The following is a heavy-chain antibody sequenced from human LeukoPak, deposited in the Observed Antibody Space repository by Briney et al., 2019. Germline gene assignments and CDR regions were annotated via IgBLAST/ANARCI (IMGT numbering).Heavy chain of an antibody. J-gene: IGHJ4*02. CDR1: GFTFTSHA. CDR2: LSGSGGST. Sequence: GGSLRLSCAASGFTFTSHAMSWVRRAPGKGLEWVSALSGSGGSTYYADSVKGRFTISRDNSKNTLYLQMNSLRAEDTAVYYCAKASQRKDSGSYYLRLDYWGQGTLVTVSS. CDR3: AKASQRKDSGSYYLRLDY. V-gene: IGHV3-23*01. D-gene: IGHD1-26*01.